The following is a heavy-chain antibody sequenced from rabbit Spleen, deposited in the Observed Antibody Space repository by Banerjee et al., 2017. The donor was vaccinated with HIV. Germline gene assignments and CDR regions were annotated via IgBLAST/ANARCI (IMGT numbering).Heavy chain of an antibody. V-gene: IGHV1S45*01. J-gene: IGHJ4*01. CDR1: GFDFSSYYY. CDR3: TRYDINIGDYKL. CDR2: IAADSSGST. D-gene: IGHD2-1*01. Sequence: QEQLVESGGGLVQPEGSLTLTCKASGFDFSSYYYMCWVRQVPGKGLEWIACIAADSSGSTWYASWAKGRFTISKTSSTTVTLQMTSLTAADTATYFCTRYDINIGDYKLWGPGTLVTVS.